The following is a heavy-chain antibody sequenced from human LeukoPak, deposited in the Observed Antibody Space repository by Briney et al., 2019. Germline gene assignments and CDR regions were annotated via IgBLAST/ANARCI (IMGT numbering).Heavy chain of an antibody. Sequence: GLEXXXXVNPSGGTTAYAQKFQGRVTMTRDTSTTTVNLEPSSLRSDDTAVYYCARDLLRVTTSAHGMDVWGQGTTVTVSS. CDR3: ARDLLRVTTSAHGMDV. V-gene: IGHV1-46*01. CDR2: VNPSGGTT. D-gene: IGHD3-16*01. J-gene: IGHJ6*02.